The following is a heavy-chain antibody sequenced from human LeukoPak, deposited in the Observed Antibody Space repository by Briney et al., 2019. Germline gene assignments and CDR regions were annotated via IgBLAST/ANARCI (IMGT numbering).Heavy chain of an antibody. J-gene: IGHJ4*02. CDR1: GFTISSCA. D-gene: IGHD2-15*01. CDR3: TKGGSSDPWGHCDC. CDR2: VSASGGST. Sequence: GGSLRLSCAASGFTISSCAMNWVRQTPGKGLEWVSTVSASGGSTYHADSVKGRFTISRDTSKNMLYLQMSSLRAEDTALYYCTKGGSSDPWGHCDCWGQGTLVTVSS. V-gene: IGHV3-23*01.